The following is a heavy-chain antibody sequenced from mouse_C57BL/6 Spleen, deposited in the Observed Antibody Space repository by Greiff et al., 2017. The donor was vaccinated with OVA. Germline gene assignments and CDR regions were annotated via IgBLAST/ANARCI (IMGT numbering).Heavy chain of an antibody. CDR1: GYTFTSYW. V-gene: IGHV1-7*01. CDR2: INPSSGYT. J-gene: IGHJ3*01. CDR3: ARGYADYDAWFAY. Sequence: VQLQESGAELAKPGASVKLSCKASGYTFTSYWMHWVKQRPGQGLEWIGYINPSSGYTKYNQKFKDKATLTADKSSSTAYMQLSSRTYEDSAVYYCARGYADYDAWFAYWGQGTLVTVSA. D-gene: IGHD2-4*01.